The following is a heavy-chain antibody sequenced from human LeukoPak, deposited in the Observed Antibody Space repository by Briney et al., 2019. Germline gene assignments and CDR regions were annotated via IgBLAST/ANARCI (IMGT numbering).Heavy chain of an antibody. CDR2: INWNGGST. CDR1: GFTFDDYG. D-gene: IGHD6-19*01. V-gene: IGHV3-20*04. CDR3: ARGEQWLPGDY. Sequence: GGSLRLSCAASGFTFDDYGMSWVRQAPGNGLEWVSGINWNGGSTGYADSVKGRFTISRDNAKNSLYLQMNSLRAEDTALYYCARGEQWLPGDYWGQGTLVTVSS. J-gene: IGHJ4*02.